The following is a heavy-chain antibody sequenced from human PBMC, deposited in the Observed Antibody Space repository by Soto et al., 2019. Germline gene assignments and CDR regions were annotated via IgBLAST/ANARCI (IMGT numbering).Heavy chain of an antibody. CDR3: ARALRPGDKPAYYFDY. V-gene: IGHV4-59*01. Sequence: SETLSLTCTVSGGSISSYYWSWIRQPPGKGLEWIGYIYYSGSTNYNPSLKSRVTISVDTSKNQFSLKLSSVTAADTAVYYCARALRPGDKPAYYFDYWGQGTLVTVSS. CDR2: IYYSGST. CDR1: GGSISSYY. J-gene: IGHJ4*02. D-gene: IGHD4-17*01.